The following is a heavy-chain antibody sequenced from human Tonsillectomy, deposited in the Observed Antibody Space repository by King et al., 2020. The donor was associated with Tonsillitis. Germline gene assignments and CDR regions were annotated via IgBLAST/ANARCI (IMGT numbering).Heavy chain of an antibody. J-gene: IGHJ6*02. D-gene: IGHD6-13*01. V-gene: IGHV2-70*01. CDR1: GFSLSTSGMC. CDR3: ARTMGSSSWYCHYYYGMDV. Sequence: VTLKESGPALVKPTQTLTLTCTFSGFSLSTSGMCVSWIRQPPGKALEWLALIDWDDDKYYSTSLKTRLTISKDTSKNQVVLTMTNMDPVDTATYYCARTMGSSSWYCHYYYGMDVWGQGTTVTVSS. CDR2: IDWDDDK.